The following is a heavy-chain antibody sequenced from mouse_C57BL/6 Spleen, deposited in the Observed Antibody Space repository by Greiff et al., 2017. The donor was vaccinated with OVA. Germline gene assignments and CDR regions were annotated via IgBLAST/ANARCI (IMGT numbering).Heavy chain of an antibody. CDR1: GYTFTSYG. Sequence: VHLVESGAELARPGASVKLSCKASGYTFTSYGISWVKQRTGQGLEWIGEIYPRSGNTYYNEKFKGKDTLTAEKSASTAYMELRSLTSEDSAVYFCARGGITTEYYYAMDYWGQGTSVTVSS. CDR2: IYPRSGNT. D-gene: IGHD2-4*01. J-gene: IGHJ4*01. CDR3: ARGGITTEYYYAMDY. V-gene: IGHV1-81*01.